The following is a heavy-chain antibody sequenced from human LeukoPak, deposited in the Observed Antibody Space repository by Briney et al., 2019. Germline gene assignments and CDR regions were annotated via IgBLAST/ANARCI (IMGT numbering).Heavy chain of an antibody. CDR2: MNHNSGNT. Sequence: GASVKVSCRASGYTFTSYDINWVRQATGQGLEWVGFMNHNSGNTGYAQPLQGRVTMTRNTSISTAYMELSSLRSEDTAVYYCARVYGGYGDWGQGTLVTVSS. J-gene: IGHJ4*02. V-gene: IGHV1-8*01. CDR1: GYTFTSYD. CDR3: ARVYGGYGD. D-gene: IGHD4-17*01.